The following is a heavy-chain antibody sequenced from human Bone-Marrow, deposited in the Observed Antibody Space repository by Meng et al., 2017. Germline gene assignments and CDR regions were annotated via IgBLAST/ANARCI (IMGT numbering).Heavy chain of an antibody. CDR3: AREASPEYYFDY. CDR2: IYYSGST. J-gene: IGHJ4*02. V-gene: IGHV4-31*01. D-gene: IGHD1-14*01. CDR1: GGSISSGGYY. Sequence: QIQLTETGPGLVKPKPTLSLTCTVSGGSISSGGYYWSWIRQHPGKGLEWIGYIYYSGSTYYNPSLKSLVTISVDTSKNQFSLKLSSVTAADTAVYYCAREASPEYYFDYWGQGTLVTVSS.